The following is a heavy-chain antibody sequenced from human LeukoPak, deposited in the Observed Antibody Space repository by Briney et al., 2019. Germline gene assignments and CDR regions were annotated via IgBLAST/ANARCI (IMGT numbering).Heavy chain of an antibody. CDR2: ISASGGST. CDR3: AKIGSDYYYGLGEAYY. D-gene: IGHD3-10*01. Sequence: PGGSLRLSCAASTFSFSSYAMSWVRQAPGKGLEWVSTISASGGSTYYADSVKGRFTISRDNSKNTLHLQMNSLRAEDTAVYYCAKIGSDYYYGLGEAYYWGQGTPVTVSS. J-gene: IGHJ4*02. CDR1: TFSFSSYA. V-gene: IGHV3-23*01.